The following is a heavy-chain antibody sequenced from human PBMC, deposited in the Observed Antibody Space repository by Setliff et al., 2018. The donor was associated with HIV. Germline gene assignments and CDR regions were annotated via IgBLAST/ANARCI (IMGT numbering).Heavy chain of an antibody. CDR3: ARGGVVVVVAATGAPDFDY. J-gene: IGHJ4*02. D-gene: IGHD2-15*01. V-gene: IGHV4-61*09. CDR2: IYISGNM. Sequence: SETLSLTCTVSGGSISSGSYYWSWIRQPAGKGLEWIGHIYISGNMYYNTSCKSRVARSLDTSKNPFSLKLSSVTAADTAVYYCARGGVVVVVAATGAPDFDYWGQGTLVTVSS. CDR1: GGSISSGSYY.